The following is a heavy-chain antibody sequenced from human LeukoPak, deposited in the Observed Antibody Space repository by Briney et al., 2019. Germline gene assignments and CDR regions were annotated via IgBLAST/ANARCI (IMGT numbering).Heavy chain of an antibody. Sequence: GGSLRLSCAASGFTFSSYAMHWVRQAPGKGLEWVAVISYDGSNKYYADSVKGRFTISRDNSKNTLYLQMNSLRAEDTAVYYCARAFGESTPPTPRGYYYGMDVWGQGTTVTVSS. V-gene: IGHV3-30-3*01. J-gene: IGHJ6*02. CDR3: ARAFGESTPPTPRGYYYGMDV. CDR2: ISYDGSNK. D-gene: IGHD3-10*01. CDR1: GFTFSSYA.